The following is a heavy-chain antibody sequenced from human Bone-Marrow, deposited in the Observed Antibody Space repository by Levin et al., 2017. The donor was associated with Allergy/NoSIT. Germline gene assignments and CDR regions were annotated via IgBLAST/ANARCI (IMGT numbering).Heavy chain of an antibody. CDR2: MNPNSGNT. Sequence: ASVKVSCKASGYTFTSYDINWVRQATGQGLEWMGWMNPNSGNTGYAQKFQGRVTMTRNTSISTAYMELSSLRSEDTAVYYCARSYYYDSSGYYSHYYYGMDVWGQGTTVTVSS. CDR3: ARSYYYDSSGYYSHYYYGMDV. V-gene: IGHV1-8*01. D-gene: IGHD3-22*01. CDR1: GYTFTSYD. J-gene: IGHJ6*02.